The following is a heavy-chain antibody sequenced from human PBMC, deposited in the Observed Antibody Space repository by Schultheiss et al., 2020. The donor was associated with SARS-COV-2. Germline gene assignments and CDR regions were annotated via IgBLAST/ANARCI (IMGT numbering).Heavy chain of an antibody. J-gene: IGHJ4*02. CDR3: ARDRGNFLPGGDNFDY. V-gene: IGHV3-64*04. D-gene: IGHD4-23*01. CDR1: GFTFSSYA. CDR2: ISSNGGST. Sequence: GGSLRLSCAASGFTFSSYAMHWVRQAPGKGLEYVSAISSNGGSTYYADSVKGRFTISRDNAKNSLYLQMNSLRDEDTAVYYCARDRGNFLPGGDNFDYWGQGTLVTVSS.